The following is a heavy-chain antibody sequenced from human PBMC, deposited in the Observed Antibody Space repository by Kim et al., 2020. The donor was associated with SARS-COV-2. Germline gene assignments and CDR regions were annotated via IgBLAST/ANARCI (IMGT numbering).Heavy chain of an antibody. CDR2: IYAGAGNT. CDR1: GYSFSRYA. Sequence: ASVNVSCKASGYSFSRYAIHWMRQAPGQRLEWMGWIYAGAGNTKYSQRFQGRVTITRDTSASTVYMEMSSLTSEDTAIYYCARGWSATGIDTWGQGTLVTVSS. V-gene: IGHV1-3*01. CDR3: ARGWSATGIDT. J-gene: IGHJ5*02. D-gene: IGHD2-15*01.